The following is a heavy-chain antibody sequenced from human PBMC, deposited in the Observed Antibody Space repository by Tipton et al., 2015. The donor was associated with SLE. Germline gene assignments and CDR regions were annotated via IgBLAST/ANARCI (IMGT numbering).Heavy chain of an antibody. CDR2: IIPIFGTA. Sequence: QLVQSGAEVKKPGASVKVSCKASGYTFTTYDINWVRQATGQGLEWMGGIIPIFGTANYAQKFQGRVTITADESTSTAYMELSSLRSEDTAVYYCASPHIAVADRAEYFQHWGQGTLVTVSS. V-gene: IGHV1-69*13. CDR1: GYTFTTYD. J-gene: IGHJ1*01. CDR3: ASPHIAVADRAEYFQH. D-gene: IGHD6-19*01.